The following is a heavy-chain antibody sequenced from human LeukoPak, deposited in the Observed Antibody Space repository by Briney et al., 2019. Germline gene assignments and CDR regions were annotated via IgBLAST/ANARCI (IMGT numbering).Heavy chain of an antibody. CDR1: GGTFSSYA. J-gene: IGHJ4*02. CDR2: IIPIFGTA. V-gene: IGHV1-69*05. CDR3: ASYVLEMATIKDAASKFDY. Sequence: ASVKVSCKASGGTFSSYAISWVRQAPGQGLEWMGRIIPIFGTANYAQKFQGRVTITTDESTSTAYMELSSLRSEDTAVYYCASYVLEMATIKDAASKFDYWGQGTLVTVSS. D-gene: IGHD5-24*01.